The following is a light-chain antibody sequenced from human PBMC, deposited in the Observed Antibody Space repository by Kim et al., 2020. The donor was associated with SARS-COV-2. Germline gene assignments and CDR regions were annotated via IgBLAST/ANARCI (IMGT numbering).Light chain of an antibody. CDR1: SLRTYY. CDR3: NSRDSSGNLYV. J-gene: IGLJ1*01. CDR2: GKN. Sequence: SSELTQDPAVSVALGQTVSFTCQGDSLRTYYAGWYQQKPGQAPVLVIYGKNNRLSGIPDRFSGSSSGDTASLTITGAQAEDEADYYCNSRDSSGNLYVFGTGTQLTVL. V-gene: IGLV3-19*01.